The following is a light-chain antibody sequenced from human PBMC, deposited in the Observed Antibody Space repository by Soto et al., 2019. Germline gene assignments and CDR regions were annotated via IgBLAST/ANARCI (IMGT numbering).Light chain of an antibody. Sequence: QSVLTQPASVSGSPGQSITISCTGTSSDVGRYNYVSWYQQHPGKAPKLMIYDVSIRPSGVSDRFSGSKSGNTASLTISGLQAEDEADYYCSSYPRGTHVFFGGGTKLTVL. CDR2: DVS. J-gene: IGLJ2*01. V-gene: IGLV2-14*03. CDR1: SSDVGRYNY. CDR3: SSYPRGTHVF.